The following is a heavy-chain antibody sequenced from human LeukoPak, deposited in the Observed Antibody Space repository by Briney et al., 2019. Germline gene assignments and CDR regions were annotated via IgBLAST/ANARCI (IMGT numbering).Heavy chain of an antibody. CDR3: ERDPYSSGPMDV. CDR1: VGTFSSYA. D-gene: IGHD6-19*01. J-gene: IGHJ6*03. CDR2: IIPIFGTA. Sequence: SVTVSFKPTVGTFSSYAIRWVRQPPGQGLEWMGRIIPIFGTANYAQKFQGRVTITTDESTSTAYMELSSLRSEDTAVYYCERDPYSSGPMDVWGKGTTVTVSS. V-gene: IGHV1-69*05.